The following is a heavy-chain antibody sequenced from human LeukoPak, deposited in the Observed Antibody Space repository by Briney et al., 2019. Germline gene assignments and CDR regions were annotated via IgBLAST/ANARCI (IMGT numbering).Heavy chain of an antibody. CDR2: ISGSGGST. CDR3: AKMEEGFVFWGSYRPSSFDY. Sequence: GGSVRLSCAASGFTFSSYAMSWVRQAPGKGLEWVSAISGSGGSTYYADSVKGRFTISRDNSKNTLYLQMNSLRAEDTAVYYCAKMEEGFVFWGSYRPSSFDYWGQGTLVTVSS. V-gene: IGHV3-23*01. CDR1: GFTFSSYA. D-gene: IGHD3-16*02. J-gene: IGHJ4*02.